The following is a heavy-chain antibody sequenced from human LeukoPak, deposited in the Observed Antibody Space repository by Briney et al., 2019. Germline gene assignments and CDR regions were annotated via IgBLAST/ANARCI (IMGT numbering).Heavy chain of an antibody. CDR1: GCTFSTYW. V-gene: IGHV3-7*01. D-gene: IGHD2-15*01. Sequence: PGGSLRLSCAASGCTFSTYWMSWVRQAPGKGLEWVANIKQDGSEKYYVDSVEGRFTISRDNAKNSLYLQMNSLRAEDTAVYYCARDIGYCSGGSCSAFDYWGQGTLVTVSS. J-gene: IGHJ4*02. CDR3: ARDIGYCSGGSCSAFDY. CDR2: IKQDGSEK.